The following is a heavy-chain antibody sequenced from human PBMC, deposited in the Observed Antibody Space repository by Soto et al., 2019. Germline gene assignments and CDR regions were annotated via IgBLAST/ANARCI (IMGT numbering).Heavy chain of an antibody. D-gene: IGHD6-19*01. CDR2: IYYSGST. Sequence: QVQLQESGPGLVKPSQTLSLTCTVSGGSISNGGYYWSWIRQHPGKGLAWIGYIYYSGSTHYNPYLKRRVTISVDTSKNQFSLQLSSVTAADTAVYFCARDRGSGWYGWFDPWGQGTLVTVTS. CDR1: GGSISNGGYY. J-gene: IGHJ5*02. V-gene: IGHV4-31*03. CDR3: ARDRGSGWYGWFDP.